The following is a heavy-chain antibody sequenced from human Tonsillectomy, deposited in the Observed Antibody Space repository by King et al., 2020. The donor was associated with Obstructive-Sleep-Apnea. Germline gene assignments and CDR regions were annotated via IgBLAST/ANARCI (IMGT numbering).Heavy chain of an antibody. D-gene: IGHD2-15*01. CDR3: ARDRDGTYYFDY. Sequence: QLQESGPGLVKPSETLSLTCTVSGGSISSRIYYLGWIRQPPGKGLEWIGSIYYSGGTYFNPSLKSRVTISIDTSKNQFSLKLSSVTAADTAIYYCARDRDGTYYFDYWGQGTLVTVSS. CDR2: IYYSGGT. CDR1: GGSISSRIYY. V-gene: IGHV4-39*07. J-gene: IGHJ4*02.